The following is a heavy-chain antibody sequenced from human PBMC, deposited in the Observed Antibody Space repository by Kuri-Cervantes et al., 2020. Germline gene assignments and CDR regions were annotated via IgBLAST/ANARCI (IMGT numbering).Heavy chain of an antibody. CDR1: GYTFTGYY. J-gene: IGHJ5*02. CDR3: ARSNRITMVRGVNLNWFDP. Sequence: ASVKVSCKASGYTFTGYYMHWVRQAPGQGLEWMGWINPNSGGTNYAQKFQGWVTMTRDTSISTAYMELSRLRSDDTAVYYCARSNRITMVRGVNLNWFDPWGQGTLVTVSS. CDR2: INPNSGGT. D-gene: IGHD3-10*01. V-gene: IGHV1-2*04.